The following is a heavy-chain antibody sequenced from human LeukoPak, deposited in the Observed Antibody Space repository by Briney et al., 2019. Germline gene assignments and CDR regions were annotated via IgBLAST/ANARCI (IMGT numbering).Heavy chain of an antibody. J-gene: IGHJ4*02. CDR2: IIPIFGTA. D-gene: IGHD6-13*01. CDR3: ARGGSARQQLVPFDY. CDR1: GGTFSSYA. V-gene: IGHV1-69*13. Sequence: SVKVSCKASGGTFSSYAISWVRQAPGQGLEWMGGIIPIFGTANYAQKFQGRVTITADESTSTAYMELSSLRSEDTAVYYCARGGSARQQLVPFDYWGQGTLVTVSS.